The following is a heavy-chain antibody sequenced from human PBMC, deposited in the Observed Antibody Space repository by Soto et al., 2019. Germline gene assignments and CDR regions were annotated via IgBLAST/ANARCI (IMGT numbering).Heavy chain of an antibody. CDR2: IDHSGST. D-gene: IGHD3-16*01. CDR1: GGSFSGYY. CDR3: ARLMGYYYCYGMDV. Sequence: PSETLSLTCAVYGGSFSGYYWSWIRQPPGKGLEWIGEIDHSGSTNYNPSLKSRVTISVDTSKNQFSLKLSSVTAADTAVYYCARLMGYYYCYGMDVWGQGTTVTVSS. J-gene: IGHJ6*02. V-gene: IGHV4-34*01.